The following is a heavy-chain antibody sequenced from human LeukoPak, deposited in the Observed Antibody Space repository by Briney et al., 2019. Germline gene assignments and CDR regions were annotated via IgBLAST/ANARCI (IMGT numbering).Heavy chain of an antibody. CDR3: ARNTVTPTLFDY. CDR1: GGSISSGDYY. D-gene: IGHD4-11*01. V-gene: IGHV4-30-4*01. Sequence: SETLSLTCTVSGGSISSGDYYWSWIRQPPGKGLEWIGYIYYSGSTYYNPSLKSRVTISVDTSKNQFSPKLSSMTAADTAVYYCARNTVTPTLFDYWGQGTLVTVSS. CDR2: IYYSGST. J-gene: IGHJ4*02.